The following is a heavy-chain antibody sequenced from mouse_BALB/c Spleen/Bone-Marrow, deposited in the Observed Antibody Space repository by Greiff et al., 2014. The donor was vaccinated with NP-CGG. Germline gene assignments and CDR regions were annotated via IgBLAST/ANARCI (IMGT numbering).Heavy chain of an antibody. CDR3: AMTTAKANNYNIEY. V-gene: IGHV1-14*01. CDR2: INPYNDGT. J-gene: IGHJ4*01. CDR1: GFTFYGSD. Sequence: EVLLQQSGSELVKPGASVKLSCKASGFTFYGSDMHWVKQKPEQGLEWTGYINPYNDGTKYSEKFQGKATLTSDKSSSTAYMELSRLTSEDSAVYYCAMTTAKANNYNIEYWGQGTSVTVSS. D-gene: IGHD1-2*01.